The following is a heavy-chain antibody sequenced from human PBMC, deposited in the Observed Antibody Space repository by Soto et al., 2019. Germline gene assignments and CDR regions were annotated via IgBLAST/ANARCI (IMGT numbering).Heavy chain of an antibody. CDR2: IWYDGSNK. J-gene: IGHJ4*02. D-gene: IGHD2-15*01. Sequence: QVQLVESGGGVVQPGRSLRLSCAASGFTFSSYGMHWVRQAPGKGLEWVAVIWYDGSNKYYADSVKGRFTISRDNSKNTLYLQMNSLRAEDTAVYYCARGFWVVAATPFYFDYWGQGTLVTVSS. CDR3: ARGFWVVAATPFYFDY. CDR1: GFTFSSYG. V-gene: IGHV3-33*01.